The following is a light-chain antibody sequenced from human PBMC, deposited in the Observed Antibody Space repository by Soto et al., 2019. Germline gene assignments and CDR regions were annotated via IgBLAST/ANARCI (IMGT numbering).Light chain of an antibody. Sequence: VLTQPASVSGSPGQSITISCTGTSSDVGGYNYVSWYQQHPGKAPKLMIYDVSNRPSGVSNRFSGSKSGNTASLTISGLQAEDEADYYCSSYTSSSTLWVFGGGTKLTVL. V-gene: IGLV2-14*01. CDR3: SSYTSSSTLWV. CDR2: DVS. J-gene: IGLJ2*01. CDR1: SSDVGGYNY.